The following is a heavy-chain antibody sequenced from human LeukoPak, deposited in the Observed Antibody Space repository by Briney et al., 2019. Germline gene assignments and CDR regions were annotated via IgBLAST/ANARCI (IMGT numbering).Heavy chain of an antibody. CDR2: ISSSSSYI. V-gene: IGHV3-21*01. D-gene: IGHD2-21*02. Sequence: PGGSLRLSCAASGFTFSSYSMNWVRQAPGKGLEWVSSISSSSSYIYYADSVKGRFTISRDNAKNSLYLQMNSLRAEDTAVYYCARGGVVTGSPPLYYHYYMDVWGKGTTVTVSS. CDR1: GFTFSSYS. J-gene: IGHJ6*03. CDR3: ARGGVVTGSPPLYYHYYMDV.